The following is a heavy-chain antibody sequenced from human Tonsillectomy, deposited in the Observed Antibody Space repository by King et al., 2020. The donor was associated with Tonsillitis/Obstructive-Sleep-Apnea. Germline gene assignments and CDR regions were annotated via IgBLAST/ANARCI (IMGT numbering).Heavy chain of an antibody. CDR3: TTVRRFTIFGVAPPYYGMDV. CDR2: IKSKTDGGTT. J-gene: IGHJ6*02. D-gene: IGHD3-3*01. Sequence: VQLVESGGGLVKPGGSLRLSCAASGFTFSNAWMNWVRQAPGKGLEWVGRIKSKTDGGTTDYAAPVKGRFTISRDVSKNTLYLQMNSLKTEDTAVYYCTTVRRFTIFGVAPPYYGMDVWGQGTTVTVSS. CDR1: GFTFSNAW. V-gene: IGHV3-15*07.